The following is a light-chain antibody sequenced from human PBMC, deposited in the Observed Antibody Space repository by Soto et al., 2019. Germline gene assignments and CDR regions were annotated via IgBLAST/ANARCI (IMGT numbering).Light chain of an antibody. V-gene: IGKV1-5*01. CDR1: QSLNSL. CDR2: DAS. Sequence: DIQMTQSPSTLSASVGDRVTITCRASQSLNSLLAWYQQKPGRAPKLLIYDASTLESGVPSRFSDSGSGTEFTLTISSLQTDDFATYYCQQYNSYSSWTFGQGTKVEIK. J-gene: IGKJ1*01. CDR3: QQYNSYSSWT.